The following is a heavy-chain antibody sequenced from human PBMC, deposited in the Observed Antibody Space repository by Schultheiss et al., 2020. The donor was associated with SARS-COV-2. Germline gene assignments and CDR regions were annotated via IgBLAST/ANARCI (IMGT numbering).Heavy chain of an antibody. Sequence: GGSLRLSCAASGFTFSSYAMSWVRQAPGKGLEWVAVISYDGSNKYYADSVKGRFTISRDNSKNTLYLQMNSLRAEDTAVYYCAREYLGYCTNGVCLDQAYYYYGMDVWGQGTTVTVSS. V-gene: IGHV3-30*03. CDR3: AREYLGYCTNGVCLDQAYYYYGMDV. CDR1: GFTFSSYA. CDR2: ISYDGSNK. J-gene: IGHJ6*02. D-gene: IGHD2-8*01.